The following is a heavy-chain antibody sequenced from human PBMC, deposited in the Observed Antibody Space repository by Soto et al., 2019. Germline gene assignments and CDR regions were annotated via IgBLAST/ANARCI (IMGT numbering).Heavy chain of an antibody. D-gene: IGHD3-3*02. Sequence: GGSLILSCAASGFTVSSNYMSWVRQAPGKGLEWVSVIYSGGSTYYADSVKGRFTISRDNSKNTLYLQMNSLRAEDTAVYYCAREGVLGRDYSGMDVWGQGTTVTVSS. CDR3: AREGVLGRDYSGMDV. V-gene: IGHV3-53*01. CDR1: GFTVSSNY. CDR2: IYSGGST. J-gene: IGHJ6*02.